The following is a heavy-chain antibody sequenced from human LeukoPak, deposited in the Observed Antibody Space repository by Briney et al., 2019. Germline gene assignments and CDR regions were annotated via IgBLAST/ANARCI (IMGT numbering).Heavy chain of an antibody. V-gene: IGHV3-21*01. CDR3: AREELYGSGSYYNVDAFDI. Sequence: GGSLRLSCAASGFTFSSYAMPRVRQAPGKGLEWVSSISSSSSYIYYADSVKGRFTISRDNAKNSLYLQMNSLRAEDTAVYYCAREELYGSGSYYNVDAFDIWGQGTMVTVSS. D-gene: IGHD3-10*01. CDR2: ISSSSSYI. J-gene: IGHJ3*02. CDR1: GFTFSSYA.